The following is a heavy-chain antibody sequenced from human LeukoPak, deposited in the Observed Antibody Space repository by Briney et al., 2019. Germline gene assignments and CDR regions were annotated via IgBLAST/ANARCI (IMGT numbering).Heavy chain of an antibody. CDR3: ARGFGKAAANVFGGYTMDV. Sequence: GGCLRLSCAASGFTVDSNYMGWVRQAPGRGLEWVSLIYTGGSTYYADSVRGRFTISRDNAKNTLYLQMNSLRPEDTAVYYCARGFGKAAANVFGGYTMDVWGQGTTVTVSS. CDR2: IYTGGST. J-gene: IGHJ6*02. CDR1: GFTVDSNY. D-gene: IGHD6-13*01. V-gene: IGHV3-66*02.